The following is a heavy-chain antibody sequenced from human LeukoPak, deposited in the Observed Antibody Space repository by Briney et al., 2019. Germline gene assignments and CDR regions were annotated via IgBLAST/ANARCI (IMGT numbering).Heavy chain of an antibody. CDR1: GFNYSNHN. CDR2: ISGGGST. D-gene: IGHD3-22*01. J-gene: IGHJ4*02. V-gene: IGHV3-23*01. CDR3: AKEGGCYDRSGDYWDFLY. Sequence: QPGGSLKLSCAASGFNYSNHNMYWVRRAPGKGLEWVSTISGGGSTYFADSVKGRFTISGDNSKKTLFLQMNSLRAEDTAVYYCAKEGGCYDRSGDYWDFLYWGQGTLVTVSS.